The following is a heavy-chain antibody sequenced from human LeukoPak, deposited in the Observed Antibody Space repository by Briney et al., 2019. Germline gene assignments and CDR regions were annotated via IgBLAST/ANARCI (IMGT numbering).Heavy chain of an antibody. CDR2: IYYSGST. J-gene: IGHJ3*02. CDR3: ARYVTIFGVVIDNAFDI. D-gene: IGHD3-3*01. Sequence: SQTLSLTCTVSGGSISSGDYSWSRIRQPPGKGLEWIGYIYYSGSTYYNPSLKSRVTISVDTSKNQFSLKLSSVTAADTAVYYCARYVTIFGVVIDNAFDIWGQGTMVTVSS. CDR1: GGSISSGDYS. V-gene: IGHV4-30-4*01.